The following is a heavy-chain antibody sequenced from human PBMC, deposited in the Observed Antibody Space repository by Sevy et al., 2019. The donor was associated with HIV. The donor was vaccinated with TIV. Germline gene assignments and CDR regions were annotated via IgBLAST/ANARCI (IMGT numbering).Heavy chain of an antibody. J-gene: IGHJ4*02. CDR2: IWYDGSNK. D-gene: IGHD2-2*01. Sequence: SLRLSCAASGFSFSNYGMHWVRQAPGKGLEWVAVIWYDGSNKYYADSVKGRFTISRDNSKNTLYLQMHSLRAEDTAVYYCARDGIVIVPAAVAVTGYFDYWGQGTLVTVSS. CDR1: GFSFSNYG. CDR3: ARDGIVIVPAAVAVTGYFDY. V-gene: IGHV3-33*01.